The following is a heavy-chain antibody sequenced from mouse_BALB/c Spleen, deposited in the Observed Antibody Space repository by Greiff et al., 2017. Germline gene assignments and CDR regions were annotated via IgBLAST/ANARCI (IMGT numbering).Heavy chain of an antibody. CDR3: ARLTTATPWFAY. D-gene: IGHD1-2*01. CDR2: ISYSGST. V-gene: IGHV3-2*02. CDR1: GYSITSDYA. Sequence: ESGPGLVKPSQSLSLTCTVTGYSITSDYAWNWIRQFPGNKLEWMGYISYSGSTSYNPSLKSRISITRDTSKNQFFLQLNSVTTEDTATYYCARLTTATPWFAYWGQGTLVTVSA. J-gene: IGHJ3*01.